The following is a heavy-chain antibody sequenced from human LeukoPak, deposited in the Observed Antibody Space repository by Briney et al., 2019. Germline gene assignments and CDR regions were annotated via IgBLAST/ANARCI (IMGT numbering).Heavy chain of an antibody. CDR1: GGTFSSYA. Sequence: SVKVSCKASGGTFSSYAISWVRQAPGQGLEWMGGIIPIFGTANYAQKFQGRVTITADEPTSTAYMELSSLRSEDTAVYYCARDSYVWGTLSPRGYFDYWGQGTLVTVSS. V-gene: IGHV1-69*13. D-gene: IGHD3-16*01. J-gene: IGHJ4*02. CDR2: IIPIFGTA. CDR3: ARDSYVWGTLSPRGYFDY.